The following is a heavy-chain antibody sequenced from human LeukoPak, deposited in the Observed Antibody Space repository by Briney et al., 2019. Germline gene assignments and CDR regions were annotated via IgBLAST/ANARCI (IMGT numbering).Heavy chain of an antibody. CDR3: ARRWVYDKRAFDA. CDR1: GGPFSGYY. Sequence: SETLSLTCAVSGGPFSGYYWSWIRQPPGKGLEWIGYIYYTGTTDSNPSLKSRVTISLDTSKNQFSLNLSSVTAADTAVYYCARRWVYDKRAFDAWGQGTMVTVSS. V-gene: IGHV4-59*08. D-gene: IGHD3-16*01. J-gene: IGHJ3*01. CDR2: IYYTGTT.